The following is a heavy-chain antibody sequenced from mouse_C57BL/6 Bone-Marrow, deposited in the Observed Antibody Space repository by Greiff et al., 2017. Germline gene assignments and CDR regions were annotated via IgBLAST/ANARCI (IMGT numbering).Heavy chain of an antibody. D-gene: IGHD2-1*01. Sequence: VQLQQSDAELVKPGASVKISCKVSGYTFTDHTIHWMKQRPEQGLEWIGYIYPRDGSTKYNEKFKSKATLTVDTSSSTAYMQLSSLTSEDSAVYYCARSLLWSPFDYWGQGTTLTVSS. J-gene: IGHJ2*01. CDR2: IYPRDGST. CDR1: GYTFTDHT. CDR3: ARSLLWSPFDY. V-gene: IGHV1-78*01.